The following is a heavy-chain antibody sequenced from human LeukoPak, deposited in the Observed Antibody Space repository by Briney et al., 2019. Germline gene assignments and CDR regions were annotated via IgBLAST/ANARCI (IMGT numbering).Heavy chain of an antibody. Sequence: ASVKVSCKASGYTFTSYGISWVRQAPGQGLEWMGWISAYNGNTNYAQKLQGRVTMTTDTSTSTAYMELRSLRSDGTAVYYCARDTSSSWHDYFDYWGQGTLVTVSS. D-gene: IGHD6-13*01. V-gene: IGHV1-18*04. CDR3: ARDTSSSWHDYFDY. J-gene: IGHJ4*02. CDR1: GYTFTSYG. CDR2: ISAYNGNT.